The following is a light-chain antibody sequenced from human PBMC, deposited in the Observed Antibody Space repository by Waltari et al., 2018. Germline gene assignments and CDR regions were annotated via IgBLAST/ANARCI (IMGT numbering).Light chain of an antibody. CDR2: HAS. CDR1: QSISKY. J-gene: IGKJ1*01. Sequence: EIVLTQSPGTLSLSPGESATLSCRASQSISKYLAWYQQKPGQAPRLLIFHASTRATGIPDRFSGSGSGTDFSLIISRLEPEDFVVYYCQKYESLPATFGQGTKVEIK. V-gene: IGKV3-20*01. CDR3: QKYESLPAT.